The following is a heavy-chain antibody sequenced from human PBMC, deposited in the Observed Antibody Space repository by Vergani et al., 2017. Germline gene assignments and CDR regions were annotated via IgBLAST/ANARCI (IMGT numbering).Heavy chain of an antibody. Sequence: QVQLVESGGGVVQPGRSLRLSCAASGFTFSSYGMHWVRQAPGKGLEWVAVISYDGSNKYYADSVKGRFTISRDNSKNTLYLQMNSLRAEDTAVYYFARDWGDYGQSDYWGQGTLVTVSS. V-gene: IGHV3-30*03. CDR2: ISYDGSNK. CDR1: GFTFSSYG. J-gene: IGHJ4*02. D-gene: IGHD4-17*01. CDR3: ARDWGDYGQSDY.